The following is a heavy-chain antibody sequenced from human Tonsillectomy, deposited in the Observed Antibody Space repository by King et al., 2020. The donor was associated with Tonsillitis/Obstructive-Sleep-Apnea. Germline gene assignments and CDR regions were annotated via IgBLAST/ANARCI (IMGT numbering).Heavy chain of an antibody. D-gene: IGHD4-11*01. CDR2: IYNSGST. CDR1: GGSIGSDY. J-gene: IGHJ4*02. V-gene: IGHV4-59*08. Sequence: VKLQESGPGLVKPSETLSLTCTVSGGSIGSDYWSWIRQPPGKGLEWIGYIYNSGSTSYNPSLKSRVTISLDTSKNQFSLKLRSVTAADTAVYYCATQTTVTYFDYWGQGTLVTVSS. CDR3: ATQTTVTYFDY.